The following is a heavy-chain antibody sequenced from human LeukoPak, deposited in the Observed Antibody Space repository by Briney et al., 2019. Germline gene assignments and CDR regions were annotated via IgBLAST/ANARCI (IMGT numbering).Heavy chain of an antibody. CDR1: GYTFTDYY. CDR3: ATEGDLSYYGFDY. Sequence: ASVKVSCKASGYTFTDYYMHWVQQAPGKGLEWMGLVDPEDGETIYAEKFQGRVTIAADTSTDTAYMELSSLRSEDTAVYYCATEGDLSYYGFDYWGQGTLVTVSS. V-gene: IGHV1-69-2*01. D-gene: IGHD1-26*01. CDR2: VDPEDGET. J-gene: IGHJ4*02.